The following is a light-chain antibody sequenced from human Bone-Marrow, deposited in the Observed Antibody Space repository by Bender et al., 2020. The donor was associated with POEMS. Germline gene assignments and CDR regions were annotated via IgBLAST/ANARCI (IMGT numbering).Light chain of an antibody. CDR2: VNSDGGH. Sequence: QVVLTQSPSASASLGASVKLTCTLSSGHSRYAIAWHQQQPQKGPRYLMKVNSDGGHTKGDGIPDRFSGSSSGAERYLIISSLQSEDEADYYCQTWGTDVDGVVGGGTKLTVL. CDR1: SGHSRYA. CDR3: QTWGTDVDGV. V-gene: IGLV4-69*01. J-gene: IGLJ3*02.